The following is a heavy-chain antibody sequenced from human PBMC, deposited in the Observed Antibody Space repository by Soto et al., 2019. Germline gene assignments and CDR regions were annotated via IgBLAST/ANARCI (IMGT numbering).Heavy chain of an antibody. CDR3: ANGEGATYYYYYYGMDV. Sequence: GGSLRLSSAASGFTFSSYGMHWVRQAPGKGLEWVAVISYDGSNKYYADSVKGRFTISRDNSKNTLYLQMNILRAEETAVYYCANGEGATYYYYYYGMDVWGQGTPVTVSS. D-gene: IGHD1-26*01. V-gene: IGHV3-30*18. CDR1: GFTFSSYG. CDR2: ISYDGSNK. J-gene: IGHJ6*02.